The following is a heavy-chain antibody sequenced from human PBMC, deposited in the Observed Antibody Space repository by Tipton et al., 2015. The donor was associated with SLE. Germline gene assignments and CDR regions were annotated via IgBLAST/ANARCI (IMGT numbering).Heavy chain of an antibody. D-gene: IGHD6-13*01. CDR3: ARAAGRDGYTSSWTPFEY. J-gene: IGHJ4*02. CDR2: IYHSGST. CDR1: GDSTSLYF. Sequence: TLSLTCSVSGDSTSLYFWTWIRQPPGKGLEWIGCIYHSGSTYYNLSHKSRVTISVDTSKNQFSLKLNSVTAADTAVYYCARAAGRDGYTSSWTPFEYWGQGTLVTVSS. V-gene: IGHV4-38-2*02.